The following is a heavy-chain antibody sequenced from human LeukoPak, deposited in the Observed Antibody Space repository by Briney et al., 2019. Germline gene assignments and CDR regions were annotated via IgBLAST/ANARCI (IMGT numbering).Heavy chain of an antibody. CDR3: ATPADDY. Sequence: GGSLRLSCAASGFTFSTSYMSWVRQAPGKGLEWVANIKEDGSKKSYADSVKGRFTISRDNAKSSLYLQMNSLRAEDTALYYCATPADDYWGQRTLVTVSS. V-gene: IGHV3-7*01. CDR1: GFTFSTSY. CDR2: IKEDGSKK. J-gene: IGHJ4*02.